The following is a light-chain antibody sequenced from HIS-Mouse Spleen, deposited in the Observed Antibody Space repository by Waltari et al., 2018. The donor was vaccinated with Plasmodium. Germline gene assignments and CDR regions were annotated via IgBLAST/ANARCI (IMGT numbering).Light chain of an antibody. CDR2: DAS. Sequence: EIVLTQSPATLSLSPGERATLSCSASQSVSSYLAWYQQKPGQAPRLLIYDASNRATGIPARFSGSGSGTDFTLTISSLEPEDFAVYYCQQHSNWPRVLTFGGGTKVEIK. CDR3: QQHSNWPRVLT. CDR1: QSVSSY. V-gene: IGKV3-11*01. J-gene: IGKJ4*01.